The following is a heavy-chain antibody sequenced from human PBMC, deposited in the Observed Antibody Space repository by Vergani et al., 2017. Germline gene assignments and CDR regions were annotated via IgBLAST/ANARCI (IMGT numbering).Heavy chain of an antibody. CDR2: INHSGST. Sequence: QVQLQQWGAGLLKPSETLSLTCAVYGGSFSGYYWSWIRQPPGKGLEWIGAINHSGSTNYNPSLKSRVTISVDTSKNQFSLKLSSVTAADTAVYYWARRGGTTKYGMDVWGQGTTVTVSS. CDR1: GGSFSGYY. J-gene: IGHJ6*02. V-gene: IGHV4-34*01. D-gene: IGHD1-7*01. CDR3: ARRGGTTKYGMDV.